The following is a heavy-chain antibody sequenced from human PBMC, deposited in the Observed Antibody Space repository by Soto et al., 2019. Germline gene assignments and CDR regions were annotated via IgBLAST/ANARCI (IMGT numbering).Heavy chain of an antibody. V-gene: IGHV1-2*02. Sequence: QVQLVQSGADVKKPGDSMRVSCKASAYTFTGYYIHWMRQAPGQGLEWMGWMNPKNSDTGYAPQFQGRVTMTRDTSINTAYMDLRRLTSDDTAIYYCARDGPGAGNDDFDYWGQGALVTVSS. J-gene: IGHJ4*02. CDR2: MNPKNSDT. CDR1: AYTFTGYY. D-gene: IGHD6-13*01. CDR3: ARDGPGAGNDDFDY.